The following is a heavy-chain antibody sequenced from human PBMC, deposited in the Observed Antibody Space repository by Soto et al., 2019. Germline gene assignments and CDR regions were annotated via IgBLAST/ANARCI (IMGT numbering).Heavy chain of an antibody. CDR2: ISTSVTTT. CDR1: GFTFSSYS. CDR3: NRGGSNYNYYGVDV. J-gene: IGHJ6*02. Sequence: GGSLRLSCAVSGFTFSSYSMNWVRQAPGKGLEWVSHISTSVTTTFYADSVKGRFTISRDNAKNSLYLQMNSLRAEDTAVYYCNRGGSNYNYYGVDVRGQGTTVPVSS. D-gene: IGHD1-26*01. V-gene: IGHV3-48*01.